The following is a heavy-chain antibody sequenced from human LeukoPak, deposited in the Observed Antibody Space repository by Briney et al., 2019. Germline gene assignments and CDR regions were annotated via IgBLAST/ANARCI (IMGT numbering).Heavy chain of an antibody. CDR3: ARDFGDDVLGYYYYMDV. CDR2: ISSSGSTI. J-gene: IGHJ6*03. Sequence: GGSLRLSCAASGFTFSSYEMNWVRQAPGKGLEWVSYISSSGSTIYYADSVKGRFTISRDNAKNSLYLQMNSLRAEDTAVYYCARDFGDDVLGYYYYMDVWGKGTTVTASS. D-gene: IGHD3-10*01. CDR1: GFTFSSYE. V-gene: IGHV3-48*03.